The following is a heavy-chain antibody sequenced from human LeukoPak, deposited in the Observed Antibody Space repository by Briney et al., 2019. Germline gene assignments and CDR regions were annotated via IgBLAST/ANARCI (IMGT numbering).Heavy chain of an antibody. V-gene: IGHV4-34*01. CDR3: ARKWFGELLSTYYYYGMDV. D-gene: IGHD3-10*01. CDR1: GGSFSGYY. J-gene: IGHJ6*02. Sequence: SETLSLTCAAYGGSFSGYYWSWIRQPPGKGLEWIGEINHSGSTNYNPSLKSRVTISVDTSKNQFSLKLSSVTAADTAVYYCARKWFGELLSTYYYYGMDVWGQGTTVTVSS. CDR2: INHSGST.